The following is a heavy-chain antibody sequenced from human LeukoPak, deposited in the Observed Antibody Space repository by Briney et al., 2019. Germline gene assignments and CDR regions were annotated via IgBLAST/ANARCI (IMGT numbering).Heavy chain of an antibody. CDR1: GFTFSSYW. Sequence: GGSLRLSCAASGFTFSSYWMSWVRQAPGKGLEWVANIKQDGSEKYYVDSVKGRFTISRDNAKNSMYLQTNSLRAEDPAVYYCAREYIRVVDSPYYFDYWGQGTLVTVSS. CDR3: AREYIRVVDSPYYFDY. V-gene: IGHV3-7*01. D-gene: IGHD1-14*01. CDR2: IKQDGSEK. J-gene: IGHJ4*02.